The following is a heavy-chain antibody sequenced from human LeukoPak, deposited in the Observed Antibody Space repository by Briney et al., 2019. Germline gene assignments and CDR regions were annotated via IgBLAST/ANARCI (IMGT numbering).Heavy chain of an antibody. V-gene: IGHV4-39*01. CDR2: ISSSGTA. CDR3: ARFKGGTGFDY. J-gene: IGHJ4*02. CDR1: GGSISTATFD. D-gene: IGHD1-26*01. Sequence: SETLSLTCAVSGGSISTATFDWGWIRQAPGRDLEWIATISSSGTAYYNPSLMSRVTISVDTSMNQFSLEPTSVTAADTGLFYCARFKGGTGFDYWGQGILVIVSS.